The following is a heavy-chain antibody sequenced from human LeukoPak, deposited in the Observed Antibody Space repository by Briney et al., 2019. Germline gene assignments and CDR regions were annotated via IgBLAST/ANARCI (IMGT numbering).Heavy chain of an antibody. CDR2: ISGDGST. CDR1: GFIFSTYA. D-gene: IGHD2-15*01. Sequence: GGSLRLSCAASGFIFSTYAMTWVRQAPGKGLEWVSTISGDGSTYYTGPVKGRFTISRDNSKNTLFLQMNSLRAEDTAVYYCAKYCSGGNCYSGLSWGQGTLVTVSS. J-gene: IGHJ5*02. CDR3: AKYCSGGNCYSGLS. V-gene: IGHV3-23*01.